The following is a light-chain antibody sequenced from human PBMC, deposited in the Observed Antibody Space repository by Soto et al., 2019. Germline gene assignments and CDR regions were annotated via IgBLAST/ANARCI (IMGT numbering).Light chain of an antibody. Sequence: DIQMTQSPSTLSASVGDRVTLTCRASQSISSWLAWYQEKPGKAPKLLIYDAFSLESGVPSRFSGSGSGTDFTLTIRSLQPEDFATYFCQQSYSRPRAFGQGTKVDIK. CDR2: DAF. CDR3: QQSYSRPRA. V-gene: IGKV1-39*01. J-gene: IGKJ1*01. CDR1: QSISSW.